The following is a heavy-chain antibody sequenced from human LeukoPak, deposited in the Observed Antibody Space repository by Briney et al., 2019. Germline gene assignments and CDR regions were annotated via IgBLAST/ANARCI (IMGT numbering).Heavy chain of an antibody. J-gene: IGHJ4*02. D-gene: IGHD6-13*01. Sequence: ASVTVSCKASGGTFSSYAISWVRQAPGQGLEWMGGIIPIFGTANYAQKFQGRVTITADESTSTAYMELSSLRSEDTAVYYCARGWGDSSSWYEAFDYWGQGTLVTVSS. V-gene: IGHV1-69*13. CDR2: IIPIFGTA. CDR3: ARGWGDSSSWYEAFDY. CDR1: GGTFSSYA.